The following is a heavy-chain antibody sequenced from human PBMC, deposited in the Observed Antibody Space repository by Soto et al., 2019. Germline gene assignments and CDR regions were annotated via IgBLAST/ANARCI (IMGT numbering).Heavy chain of an antibody. CDR2: IIPIFGTA. V-gene: IGHV1-69*13. J-gene: IGHJ5*02. CDR1: GGTFSRYA. D-gene: IGHD3-22*01. Sequence: SLNVSCNASGGTFSRYAISWVLQAPGQGLEWMGGIIPIFGTANYAQKFQGRVTITADESTSTAYMELSSLRSEDTAVYYCARAPNYYERSGSGFDPWGQGTMVAVS. CDR3: ARAPNYYERSGSGFDP.